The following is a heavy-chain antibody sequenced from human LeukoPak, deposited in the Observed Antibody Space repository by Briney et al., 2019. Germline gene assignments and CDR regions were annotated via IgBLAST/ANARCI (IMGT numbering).Heavy chain of an antibody. J-gene: IGHJ2*01. V-gene: IGHV3-9*03. Sequence: GGSLRLSCAASGFTFDDYAMHWVRQAPGKGLEWVSGISWNSGSIGYADSVKGRFTISRDNAKNSLYLQMNSLRAEDMALYYCAKDGRPFDLWGRGTLVTVSS. CDR2: ISWNSGSI. CDR3: AKDGRPFDL. CDR1: GFTFDDYA.